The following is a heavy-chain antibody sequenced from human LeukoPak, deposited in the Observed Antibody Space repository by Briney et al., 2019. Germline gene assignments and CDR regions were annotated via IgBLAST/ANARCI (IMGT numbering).Heavy chain of an antibody. J-gene: IGHJ4*02. CDR2: IKQDGSEK. Sequence: GGSLRLSCAASGFTFSNYAMSWVRQAPGKGLEWVANIKQDGSEKYYVDSVKGRFTISRDNAKNSLYLQMNSLRAEDTAVYYCARARTSGYLDYFDYWGQGTLVTVSS. D-gene: IGHD3-22*01. V-gene: IGHV3-7*01. CDR1: GFTFSNYA. CDR3: ARARTSGYLDYFDY.